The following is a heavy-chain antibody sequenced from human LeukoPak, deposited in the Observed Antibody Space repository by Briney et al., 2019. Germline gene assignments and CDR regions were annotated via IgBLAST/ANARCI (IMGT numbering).Heavy chain of an antibody. D-gene: IGHD6-6*01. CDR1: GFSFSTYS. J-gene: IGHJ4*01. CDR2: VTGSGTTK. Sequence: PGGSLRLSCVASGFSFSTYSMNWVRQAPGKGLEWVSSVTGSGTTKYYADSVKGRFVISRDNAKNPLYLQMNSLRAEDTAVYFCARERQLVTDYWGPGTMVTVSS. V-gene: IGHV3-21*06. CDR3: ARERQLVTDY.